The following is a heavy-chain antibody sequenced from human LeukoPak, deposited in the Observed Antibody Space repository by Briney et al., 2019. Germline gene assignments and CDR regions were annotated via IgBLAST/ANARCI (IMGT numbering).Heavy chain of an antibody. CDR2: ISSSGSTI. J-gene: IGHJ4*02. V-gene: IGHV3-11*04. Sequence: GGSLRLSCAASGFTFSDYNMRWIRQAPGKGLEWVSYISSSGSTIYYADSVKGRFTISRDNAKNSLYLQMNSLRAEDTAVYYCARGLDIVVVVAATPYYFDYWGQGTLVTVSS. D-gene: IGHD2-15*01. CDR1: GFTFSDYN. CDR3: ARGLDIVVVVAATPYYFDY.